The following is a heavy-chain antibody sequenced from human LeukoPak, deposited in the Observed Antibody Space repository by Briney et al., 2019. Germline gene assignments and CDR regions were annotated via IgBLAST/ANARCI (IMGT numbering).Heavy chain of an antibody. V-gene: IGHV4-34*01. CDR1: GGSFSGYY. D-gene: IGHD2-21*02. CDR3: ARGIVVVTAILYYYYMYV. Sequence: PSETLSLTCAVYGGSFSGYYWSWIRQPPGKGLEWIGEINHSGSTNYNPSLKSRVTISVDTSKNQFSLKLSSVTAADTAVYYCARGIVVVTAILYYYYMYVWGKGTTVTVSS. J-gene: IGHJ6*03. CDR2: INHSGST.